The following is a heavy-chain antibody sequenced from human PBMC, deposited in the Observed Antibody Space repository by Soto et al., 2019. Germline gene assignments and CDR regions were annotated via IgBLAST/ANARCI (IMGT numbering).Heavy chain of an antibody. J-gene: IGHJ6*02. D-gene: IGHD6-19*01. CDR3: SIAVAGDYYYGMDV. Sequence: PGGSLRLSCAASGFTFSNNWMHWVRQAPGKGPVWVSRINSDGSSTYYADSVKGRFTISRDNAKNTLYLQMNSLRAEGTAVYYCSIAVAGDYYYGMDVWGQGTTVTVSS. CDR2: INSDGSST. CDR1: GFTFSNNW. V-gene: IGHV3-74*01.